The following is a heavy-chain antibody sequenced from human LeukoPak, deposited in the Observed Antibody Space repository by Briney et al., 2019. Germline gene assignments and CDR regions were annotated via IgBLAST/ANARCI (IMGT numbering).Heavy chain of an antibody. CDR2: VRSKANNYAA. Sequence: QTGGSLRLSSAASGFTFSGSSIHWVRLASGKGLEWVGRVRSKANNYAAAYAASLKGRFTLSRDDSHNTAYLQMNSLKTEDTAVYYCTRYFPDDRSGRYGDCWGQGTLVTVSS. CDR1: GFTFSGSS. V-gene: IGHV3-73*01. CDR3: TRYFPDDRSGRYGDC. D-gene: IGHD6-19*01. J-gene: IGHJ4*02.